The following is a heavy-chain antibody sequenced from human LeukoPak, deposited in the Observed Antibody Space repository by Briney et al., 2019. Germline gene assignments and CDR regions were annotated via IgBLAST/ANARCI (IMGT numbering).Heavy chain of an antibody. V-gene: IGHV1-2*02. D-gene: IGHD3-10*01. CDR2: INPNSGGT. CDR3: ARHSDMVRGVIIRHYYYIDV. CDR1: GYTFTGYY. J-gene: IGHJ6*03. Sequence: ASVKVSCKASGYTFTGYYMHWVRQAPGQGLEWMGWINPNSGGTNYAQKFQGRVTMTRDTSISTAYMELSRLRSDDTAVYYCARHSDMVRGVIIRHYYYIDVWGKGTTVTVSS.